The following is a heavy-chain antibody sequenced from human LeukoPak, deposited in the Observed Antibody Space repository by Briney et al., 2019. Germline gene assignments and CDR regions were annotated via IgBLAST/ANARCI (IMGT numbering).Heavy chain of an antibody. V-gene: IGHV3-21*01. CDR1: GFTFSSYS. CDR3: ARARVPYYYDSSGYLTPADY. CDR2: ISSSSSYI. Sequence: GGSLRLSCAASGFTFSSYSMNWVRQAPGKGLEWVSSISSSSSYIYYADSVKGRFTISRDNAKNSLYLQMNSLRAEDTAVYYCARARVPYYYDSSGYLTPADYWGQGTLVTVSS. D-gene: IGHD3-22*01. J-gene: IGHJ4*02.